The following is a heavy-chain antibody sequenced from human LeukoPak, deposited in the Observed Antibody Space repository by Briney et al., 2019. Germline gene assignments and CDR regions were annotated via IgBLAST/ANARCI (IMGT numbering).Heavy chain of an antibody. CDR3: ARDAPDIVATIGYFDY. D-gene: IGHD5-12*01. CDR2: IYTSGST. CDR1: GGSIGSYY. Sequence: SETLSLTCTVSGGSIGSYYWSWIRQPAGKGLEWIGRIYTSGSTNYNPSLKSRVTMSVDTSKNQFSLKLSSVTAADTAVYYCARDAPDIVATIGYFDYWGQGTLVTVSS. J-gene: IGHJ4*02. V-gene: IGHV4-4*07.